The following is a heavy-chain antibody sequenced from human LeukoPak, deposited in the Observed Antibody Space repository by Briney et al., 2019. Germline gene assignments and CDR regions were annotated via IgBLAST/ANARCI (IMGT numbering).Heavy chain of an antibody. V-gene: IGHV3-7*01. CDR3: AGNWNYDTHFDY. CDR2: IKQDGSEK. Sequence: GGSPRLSCAAFGFTFSSYWMSWLRQAPGKGLEWVANIKQDGSEKYYVDSVKGRFTISRDNAKNSLYLQMNSLRAEDTAVYYCAGNWNYDTHFDYWGQGTLVTVSS. D-gene: IGHD1-7*01. CDR1: GFTFSSYW. J-gene: IGHJ4*02.